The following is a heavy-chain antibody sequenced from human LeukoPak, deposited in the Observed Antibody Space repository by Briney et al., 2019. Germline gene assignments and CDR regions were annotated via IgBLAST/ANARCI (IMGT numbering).Heavy chain of an antibody. Sequence: PSETLSLTCTVSGGSISSSSYYWGWIRQPPGKGLEWIGSIYHSGSTYYNPSLKSRVTISLDTSKNQFSLKLSSVTAADTAMYYCARGGIAVAGKVFDYWGQGTLVTVSS. CDR2: IYHSGST. CDR3: ARGGIAVAGKVFDY. CDR1: GGSISSSSYY. D-gene: IGHD6-19*01. J-gene: IGHJ4*02. V-gene: IGHV4-39*07.